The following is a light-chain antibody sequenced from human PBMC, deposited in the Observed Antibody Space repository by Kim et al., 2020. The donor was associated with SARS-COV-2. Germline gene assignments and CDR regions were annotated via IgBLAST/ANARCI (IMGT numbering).Light chain of an antibody. Sequence: ASIGDMVTLTCRASQGIGHYLAWFQQKPGEAPKPLIRAASTLLSGFSSKFSGSGSGTDFTLTISSLQPEDFATYYCQQYDSYPFTFGPGTKVDIK. CDR3: QQYDSYPFT. CDR1: QGIGHY. CDR2: AAS. V-gene: IGKV1-16*02. J-gene: IGKJ3*01.